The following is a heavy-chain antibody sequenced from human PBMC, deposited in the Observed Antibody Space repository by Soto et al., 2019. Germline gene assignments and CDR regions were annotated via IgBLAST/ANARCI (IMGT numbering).Heavy chain of an antibody. CDR3: AREAYKRGATNPFFDY. V-gene: IGHV4-4*02. Sequence: NPSETLSLTCAVSGVSISSSNWWTWVRLPPGKGLEWIGEIYPSGITNYSPSLKRLVTMSVDKYKNQFSLKLNSVTAAVTAMYYCAREAYKRGATNPFFDYWGQGTLVTVSS. CDR1: GVSISSSNW. D-gene: IGHD1-26*01. J-gene: IGHJ4*02. CDR2: IYPSGIT.